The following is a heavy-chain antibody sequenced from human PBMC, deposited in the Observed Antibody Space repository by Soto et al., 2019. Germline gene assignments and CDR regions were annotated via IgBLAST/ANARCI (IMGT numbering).Heavy chain of an antibody. D-gene: IGHD6-19*01. CDR3: AKQGIEVAGTDYFDY. J-gene: IGHJ4*02. CDR1: GFIFRSYG. CDR2: ISHDGSKA. Sequence: QVQLVESGGGVVQPGTSLRLSCAASGFIFRSYGVHWVRQAPGKGLEWVALISHDGSKAYYADAVKGRFTISRDNAKDTVSLQMNSLRAEDTAVYYCAKQGIEVAGTDYFDYWGQGALVTVAS. V-gene: IGHV3-30*18.